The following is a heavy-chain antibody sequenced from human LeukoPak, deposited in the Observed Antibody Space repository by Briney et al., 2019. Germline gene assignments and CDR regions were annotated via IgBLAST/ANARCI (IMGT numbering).Heavy chain of an antibody. Sequence: GGSLRLSCAASGXXFXHXYXXXXXXAPGXGLXXVXXMSGDXGIRYYGASXRGRFTISRDNVGNTLYLQMSSLRAEDTAVYYCAKGGVQKTFRCGMDSWGQGTLVRVSS. CDR1: GXXFXHXY. D-gene: IGHD2-8*01. V-gene: IGHV3-30*18. J-gene: IGHJ4*02. CDR2: MSGDXGIR. CDR3: AKGGVQKTFRCGMDS.